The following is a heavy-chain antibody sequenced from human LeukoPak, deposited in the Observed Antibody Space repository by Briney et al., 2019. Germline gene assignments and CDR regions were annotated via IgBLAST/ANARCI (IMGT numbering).Heavy chain of an antibody. D-gene: IGHD6-13*01. Sequence: SETLSLTCTVSGGSISSYYWSWIRQPPGKGLEWIGYIYYSGSTNYNPSLKSRVAISVDTSKNQFSLKLSSVTAADTAVYYCARELPLAAAGTYWYFDLWGRGTLVTVSS. V-gene: IGHV4-59*01. CDR1: GGSISSYY. CDR2: IYYSGST. J-gene: IGHJ2*01. CDR3: ARELPLAAAGTYWYFDL.